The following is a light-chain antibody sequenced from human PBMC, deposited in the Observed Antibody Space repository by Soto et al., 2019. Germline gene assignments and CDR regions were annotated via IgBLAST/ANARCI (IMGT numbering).Light chain of an antibody. V-gene: IGKV3-20*01. J-gene: IGKJ1*01. CDR3: QYYGSSPWT. CDR1: QSVSSNY. Sequence: EIVLTHSPGTLSLSPGERGNLSCRASQSVSSNYLAWYQQKPGQAPRLLNYSAFSRATGIPDRFSGSGSGTDITITISRREPEDLAVYYCQYYGSSPWTFGQGTKVEIK. CDR2: SAF.